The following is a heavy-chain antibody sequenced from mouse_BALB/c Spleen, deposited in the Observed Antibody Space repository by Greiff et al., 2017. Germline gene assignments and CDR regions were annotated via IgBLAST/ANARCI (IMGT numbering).Heavy chain of an antibody. V-gene: IGHV14-3*02. J-gene: IGHJ3*01. CDR2: IDPANGNT. D-gene: IGHD2-3*01. CDR1: GFNIKDTY. Sequence: VQLQQSGAELVKPGASVKLSCTASGFNIKDTYMHWVKQRPEQGLEWIGRIDPANGNTKYDPKFQGKATITADTSSNTAYLQLSSLTSEDTAVYYCARDGYYSAWFAYWGQGTLVTVSA. CDR3: ARDGYYSAWFAY.